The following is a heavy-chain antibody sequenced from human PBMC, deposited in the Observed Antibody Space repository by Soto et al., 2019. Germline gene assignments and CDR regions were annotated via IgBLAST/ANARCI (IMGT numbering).Heavy chain of an antibody. Sequence: PSETLSLTCTVSGGSINDYYWGWIRQPPGKGLEWIGHVSSSGSTKYTPSLQSRVTISVGTSKKQFSLKLNSVTAADTAAYYCARVEGNYYDRSGHYVNWFDPWGQGIMVTVSS. V-gene: IGHV4-59*01. D-gene: IGHD3-22*01. CDR2: VSSSGST. CDR1: GGSINDYY. CDR3: ARVEGNYYDRSGHYVNWFDP. J-gene: IGHJ5*02.